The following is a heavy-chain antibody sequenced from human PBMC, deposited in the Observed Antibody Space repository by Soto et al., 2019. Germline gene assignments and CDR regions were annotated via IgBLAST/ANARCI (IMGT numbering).Heavy chain of an antibody. CDR1: GGSINNYY. Sequence: PSETLSLTCTVSGGSINNYYWSWIRQPPGKGLEWIGHVYYSRSTHYNPSLQNRVNKSVNTSKNKFSIKLTSVTAADTAVYSCARSDGRYWGQGTLVTVSS. CDR2: VYYSRST. J-gene: IGHJ4*02. CDR3: ARSDGRY. V-gene: IGHV4-59*01.